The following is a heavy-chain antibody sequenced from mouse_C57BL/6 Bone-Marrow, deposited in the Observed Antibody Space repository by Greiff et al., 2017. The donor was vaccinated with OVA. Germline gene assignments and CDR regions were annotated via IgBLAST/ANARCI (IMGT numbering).Heavy chain of an antibody. CDR2: ISYDGSN. J-gene: IGHJ4*01. V-gene: IGHV3-6*01. Sequence: ESGPGLVKPSQSLSLTCSVTGYSITSGYYWNWIRQFPGNKLEWMGYISYDGSNNYNPSLKNRISITRDTSKNQFFLKLNSVTTEDTATYYCAREGGNYPYYAMDYWGQGTSVTVSS. CDR1: GYSITSGYY. CDR3: AREGGNYPYYAMDY. D-gene: IGHD2-1*01.